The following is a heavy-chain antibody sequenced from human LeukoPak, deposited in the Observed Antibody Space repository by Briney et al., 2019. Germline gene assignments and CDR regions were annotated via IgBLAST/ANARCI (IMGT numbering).Heavy chain of an antibody. CDR3: ATDSYVSGSYYRLFY. D-gene: IGHD3-10*01. Sequence: PGGSLRLSCAASGFSVSSNYMSWVRQAPGKGLEWVSVIYSDGNTYYADSVKGRFTISRDNAKNTLYLQMNNLRAEDTAIYYCATDSYVSGSYYRLFYWGQGTLVTVSS. CDR1: GFSVSSNY. CDR2: IYSDGNT. J-gene: IGHJ4*02. V-gene: IGHV3-53*01.